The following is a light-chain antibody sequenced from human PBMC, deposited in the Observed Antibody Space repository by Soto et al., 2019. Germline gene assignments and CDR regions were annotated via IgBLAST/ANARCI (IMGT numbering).Light chain of an antibody. V-gene: IGLV2-23*01. CDR2: EGD. CDR1: SSDVGNYNL. Sequence: QSALTQPASVSGSPGQSITIFCTGTSSDVGNYNLVSWYQHHPGEAPQLIVFEGDKRPSGVSNRFSASKSGNTASLTISGLQAEDEADYYCCSYAGSNTYVFGTETKLTVL. CDR3: CSYAGSNTYV. J-gene: IGLJ1*01.